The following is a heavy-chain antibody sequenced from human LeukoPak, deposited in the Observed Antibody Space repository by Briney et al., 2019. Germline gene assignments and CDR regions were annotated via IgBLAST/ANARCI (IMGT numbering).Heavy chain of an antibody. CDR2: IYSGGRT. CDR3: ASNYGDNGHEYFHH. CDR1: GFIFTDHW. J-gene: IGHJ1*01. V-gene: IGHV3-66*01. Sequence: QSGGSLRLSCAASGFIFTDHWMSWVRQAPGKGLEWVSGIYSGGRTDYADSVKGRFTISRDNSKNTLYLQMNSLRAEDTAVYYCASNYGDNGHEYFHHWGQGTLVTVSA. D-gene: IGHD4-17*01.